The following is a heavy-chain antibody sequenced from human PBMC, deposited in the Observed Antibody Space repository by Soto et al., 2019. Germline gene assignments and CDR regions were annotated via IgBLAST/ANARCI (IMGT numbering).Heavy chain of an antibody. CDR1: GGTFSSYA. CDR3: ARSWEEPTVTTGHYYYYGMDV. J-gene: IGHJ6*02. CDR2: IIPIFGTA. Sequence: QVQLVQSGAEVKKPGSSVKVSCKASGGTFSSYAISWVRQAPGQGLEWMGGIIPIFGTANYAQKFQGRVTITADESTRTAYMELSSLRSEDTAVYYWARSWEEPTVTTGHYYYYGMDVWGQGTTVTVSS. D-gene: IGHD4-17*01. V-gene: IGHV1-69*01.